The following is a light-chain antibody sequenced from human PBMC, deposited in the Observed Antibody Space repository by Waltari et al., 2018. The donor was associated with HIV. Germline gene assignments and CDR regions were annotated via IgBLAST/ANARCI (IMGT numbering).Light chain of an antibody. CDR2: KAS. Sequence: DIQMTQSPSTLSASVGDRVTITCRASQSISSWLAWYQQKPGKAPKLLIYKASSLESGVPSRFSGSGSGTEFTLTISSLQPDDFAVYYCQQRSNWRRSGLTFGGGTKVEIK. J-gene: IGKJ4*01. CDR3: QQRSNWRRSGLT. V-gene: IGKV1-5*03. CDR1: QSISSW.